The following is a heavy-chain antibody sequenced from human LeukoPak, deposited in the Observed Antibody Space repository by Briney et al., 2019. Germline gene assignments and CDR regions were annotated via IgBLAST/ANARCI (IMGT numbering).Heavy chain of an antibody. J-gene: IGHJ6*02. V-gene: IGHV1-69*04. Sequence: SVKVSCKASGGTFSSYAVSWVRQAPGQGLEWMGRIIPILGIANYAQKFQGRVTITADKSTSTAYMELSSLRSEDTAVYYCARIEGFKTQDFRGAIPYYYGMDVWGQGTTVTVSS. CDR1: GGTFSSYA. CDR3: ARIEGFKTQDFRGAIPYYYGMDV. CDR2: IIPILGIA. D-gene: IGHD3-10*01.